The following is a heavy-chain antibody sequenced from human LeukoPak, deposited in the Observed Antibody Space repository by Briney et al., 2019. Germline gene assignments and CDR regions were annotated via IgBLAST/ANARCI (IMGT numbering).Heavy chain of an antibody. CDR2: IYTSGST. D-gene: IGHD3-10*01. CDR1: GGSISSGSYY. Sequence: SETLSLTCTVSGGSISSGSYYWSWIRQPAGKGLEWIGRIYTSGSTNYNPSLKSRVTISVDTSKNQFSLKLSSVTAADTAVYYCARVEDYYGSGSPRWFDPWGQGTLVTVSS. CDR3: ARVEDYYGSGSPRWFDP. J-gene: IGHJ5*02. V-gene: IGHV4-61*02.